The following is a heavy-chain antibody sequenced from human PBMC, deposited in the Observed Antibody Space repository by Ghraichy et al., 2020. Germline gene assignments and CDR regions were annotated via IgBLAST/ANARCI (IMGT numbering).Heavy chain of an antibody. D-gene: IGHD3-10*01. J-gene: IGHJ4*02. CDR1: GGSISSSSYY. V-gene: IGHV4-39*01. CDR2: IYYSGST. Sequence: ESLNISCTVSGGSISSSSYYWGWIRQPPGKGLEWIGSIYYSGSTYYNPSLKSRVTISVDTSKNQFSLKLSSVTAADTAVYYCARSYGSGSESDYWGQGTLVTVSS. CDR3: ARSYGSGSESDY.